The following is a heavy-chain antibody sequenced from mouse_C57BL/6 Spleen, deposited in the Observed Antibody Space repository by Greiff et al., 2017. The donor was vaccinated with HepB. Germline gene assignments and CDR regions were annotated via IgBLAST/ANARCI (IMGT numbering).Heavy chain of an antibody. CDR1: GFTFSSYA. J-gene: IGHJ2*01. CDR2: ISDGGSYT. CDR3: ITPYFDY. D-gene: IGHD1-3*01. Sequence: EVMLVESGGCLVKPGGSLKLSCAASGFTFSSYAMSWVRQTPEKRLEWVATISDGGSYTYYPDNVKGRFTISRDNAKNNLYLQMSHLKSEDTAMYYCITPYFDYWGQGTTLTVSS. V-gene: IGHV5-4*03.